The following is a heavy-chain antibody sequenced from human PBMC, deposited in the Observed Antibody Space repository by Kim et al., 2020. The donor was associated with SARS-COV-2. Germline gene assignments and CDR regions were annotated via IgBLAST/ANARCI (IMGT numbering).Heavy chain of an antibody. J-gene: IGHJ4*02. CDR1: TYTLPDYY. V-gene: IGHV1-2*06. Sequence: ASVKVSCKASTYTLPDYYMHWVRQAPGQGLEWMGRIKLNSGDTIYAQKFQGRVTMTRDTSMSTAYLDLSRLTSDDSAVYYCATLTRGGYNAFDNWGQGTL. CDR2: IKLNSGDT. CDR3: ATLTRGGYNAFDN. D-gene: IGHD5-12*01.